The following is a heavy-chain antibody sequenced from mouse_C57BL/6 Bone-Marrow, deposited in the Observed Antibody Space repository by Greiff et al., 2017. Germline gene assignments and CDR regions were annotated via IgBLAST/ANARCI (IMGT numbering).Heavy chain of an antibody. CDR2: IDPSDSYT. D-gene: IGHD2-2*01. V-gene: IGHV1-50*01. CDR1: GYTFTSYW. CDR3: ARETTMVSAWFAY. J-gene: IGHJ3*01. Sequence: QLQQPGAELVKPGASVKLSCKASGYTFTSYWMQWVKQRPGQGLEWIGEIDPSDSYTNYNQKFKGKATLTVDTSSSTAYMQLSSLTSEDSAVYYCARETTMVSAWFAYWGQGTLVTVSA.